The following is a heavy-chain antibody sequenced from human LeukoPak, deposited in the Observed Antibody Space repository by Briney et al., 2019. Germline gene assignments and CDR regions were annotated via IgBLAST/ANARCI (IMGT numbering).Heavy chain of an antibody. V-gene: IGHV1-8*03. CDR3: ASLSIEDDAFDI. D-gene: IGHD2-15*01. J-gene: IGHJ3*02. CDR2: MNPNSGNT. Sequence: GASVKVSCKASGYTFTSYDINWVRQATGQGLEWMGWMNPNSGNTGYAQKFQGRVTITRNTSISTAYMELSSLRSEDTAVYYCASLSIEDDAFDIWGQGTMVTVS. CDR1: GYTFTSYD.